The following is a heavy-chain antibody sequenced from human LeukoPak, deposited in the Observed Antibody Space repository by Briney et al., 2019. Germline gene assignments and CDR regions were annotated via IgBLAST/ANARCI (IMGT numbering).Heavy chain of an antibody. D-gene: IGHD3-10*01. J-gene: IGHJ3*02. V-gene: IGHV3-23*01. Sequence: PGGSLRLPCAATGFTFSQYAMSGVPQAPGKGLVGVSAIGGSGGATYYADSVKGRFTLYRDNSKNTLYLQMNSLRIEDTALYYWAQIGGSGKYLYAFDIWGHGTMVTVSS. CDR3: AQIGGSGKYLYAFDI. CDR1: GFTFSQYA. CDR2: IGGSGGAT.